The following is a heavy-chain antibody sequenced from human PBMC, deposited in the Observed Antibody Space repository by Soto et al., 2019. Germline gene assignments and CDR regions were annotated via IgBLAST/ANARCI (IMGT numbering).Heavy chain of an antibody. J-gene: IGHJ6*02. Sequence: QVQLVQSGAEVKKPGSSVKVSCKASGGTFSSYAISWVRQAPGQGLEWMGGIIPIFGTANYAQKFQGRVTITADESTSTAYMELSSLRSEDTAVYYCARHDFISTICYYYYCYGMDVWGQGTTVTVSS. CDR1: GGTFSSYA. D-gene: IGHD2-2*01. CDR3: ARHDFISTICYYYYCYGMDV. V-gene: IGHV1-69*12. CDR2: IIPIFGTA.